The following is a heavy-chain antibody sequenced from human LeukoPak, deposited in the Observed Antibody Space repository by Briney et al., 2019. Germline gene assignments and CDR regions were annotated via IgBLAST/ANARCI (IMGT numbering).Heavy chain of an antibody. CDR3: ARRGNMSSHAFDI. J-gene: IGHJ3*02. Sequence: GGSLRLSCAAPGFSFSDSYMSWIRQAPGQGLEWLSYIKSSDTSTFYADSVKGRFTVSRDNAKNSLYLQMNSLRAEDTAVYYCARRGNMSSHAFDIWGQGTVVTVSS. CDR1: GFSFSDSY. CDR2: IKSSDTST. V-gene: IGHV3-11*01. D-gene: IGHD2/OR15-2a*01.